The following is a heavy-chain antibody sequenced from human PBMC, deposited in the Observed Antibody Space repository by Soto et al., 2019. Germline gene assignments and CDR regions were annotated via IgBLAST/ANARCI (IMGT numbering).Heavy chain of an antibody. D-gene: IGHD2-2*01. CDR2: ISSTSTYI. Sequence: GGSLRLSCAASGFTFSSYSMNWVRQAPGKGLEWVSSISSTSTYIYYADSMKGRFTISRDNAKNSLHLQMNSLRAEDTAVYYCARASVVVPAAVYYSYYYGMDVWGQGTTVTVSS. CDR3: ARASVVVPAAVYYSYYYGMDV. J-gene: IGHJ6*02. CDR1: GFTFSSYS. V-gene: IGHV3-21*01.